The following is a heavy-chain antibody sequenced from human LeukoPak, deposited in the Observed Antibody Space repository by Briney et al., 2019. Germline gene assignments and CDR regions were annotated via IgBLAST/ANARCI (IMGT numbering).Heavy chain of an antibody. D-gene: IGHD6-13*01. J-gene: IGHJ4*02. CDR3: ASEGPSRRLWSSSWTKIDY. V-gene: IGHV4-34*01. Sequence: SETLSLTCAVYGGSFSGYYWSWIRQPPGKGLEWIGEINHSGSTNYNPSLKSRVTISVDTSKNQFSLKLSSVTAADTAVYYCASEGPSRRLWSSSWTKIDYWGQGTLVTVSS. CDR1: GGSFSGYY. CDR2: INHSGST.